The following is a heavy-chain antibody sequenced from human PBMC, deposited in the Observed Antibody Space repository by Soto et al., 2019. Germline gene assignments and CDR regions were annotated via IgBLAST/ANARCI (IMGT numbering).Heavy chain of an antibody. CDR2: ISAYNGNT. J-gene: IGHJ6*02. D-gene: IGHD2-2*01. CDR3: ARRHIVVVPPAPIPYGMDV. V-gene: IGHV1-18*01. CDR1: GYTFTSYG. Sequence: ASVKVSCKASGYTFTSYGISWVRQAPGQGLEWMGWISAYNGNTNYAQKLQGRVTMTTDTSTSTAYMELRSLRSDDTAVYYCARRHIVVVPPAPIPYGMDVWGQGTTVTVSS.